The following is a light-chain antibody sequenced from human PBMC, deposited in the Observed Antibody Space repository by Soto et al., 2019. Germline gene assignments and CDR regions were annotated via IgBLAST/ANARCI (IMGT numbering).Light chain of an antibody. CDR3: QQFGSSPGFT. Sequence: EIVLTQSPGTLSLSPGERATLSCRASQSINTRYLAWYQQKPGQAPSLLIYAASSRATGIPDRFSGSGSGTDFTLTISRLEPEDFAVYYCQQFGSSPGFTFGPGTKVDIK. V-gene: IGKV3-20*01. J-gene: IGKJ3*01. CDR1: QSINTRY. CDR2: AAS.